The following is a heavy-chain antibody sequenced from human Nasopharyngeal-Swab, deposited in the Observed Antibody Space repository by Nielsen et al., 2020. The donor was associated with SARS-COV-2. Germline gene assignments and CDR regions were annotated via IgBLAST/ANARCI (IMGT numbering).Heavy chain of an antibody. D-gene: IGHD2-2*01. Sequence: GESLKISCAASEFTFSSYWMHWVRQAPGKGLVWVSRINSDGSSTSYADSVKGRFTISRDNAKNTLYLQMNSLRAEDTAVYYCARDKVVVVPAAIYYYGMDVWGQGTTVTVSS. CDR3: ARDKVVVVPAAIYYYGMDV. CDR2: INSDGSST. J-gene: IGHJ6*02. V-gene: IGHV3-74*01. CDR1: EFTFSSYW.